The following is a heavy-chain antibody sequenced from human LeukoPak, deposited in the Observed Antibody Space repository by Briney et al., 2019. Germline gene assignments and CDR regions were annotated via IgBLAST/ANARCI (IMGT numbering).Heavy chain of an antibody. CDR1: GGSISSYY. J-gene: IGHJ5*02. CDR3: ARDYKGIAARWYNWFDP. D-gene: IGHD6-6*01. Sequence: SETLSLTCTVSGGSISSYYWGWIRQPAGKGLEWIGRIYTSGSTNYNPSLKSRVTMSVDTSKNQFSLKLSSVTAADTAVYYCARDYKGIAARWYNWFDPWGQGTLVTVSS. V-gene: IGHV4-4*07. CDR2: IYTSGST.